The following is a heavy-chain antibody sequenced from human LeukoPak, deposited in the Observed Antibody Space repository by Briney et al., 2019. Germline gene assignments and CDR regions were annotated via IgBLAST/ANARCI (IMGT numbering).Heavy chain of an antibody. CDR1: GGSISSSNW. CDR3: ARGGVGGSPTRPLDY. D-gene: IGHD1-26*01. Sequence: SETLSLTCAVSGGSISSSNWWSWVRQPPGKGLEWIGEIYHSGSTNYNPSLKSRVTISVDKSKNQFSLKLSSVTAADTAVYYCARGGVGGSPTRPLDYWGQGTLVTVSS. J-gene: IGHJ4*02. V-gene: IGHV4-4*02. CDR2: IYHSGST.